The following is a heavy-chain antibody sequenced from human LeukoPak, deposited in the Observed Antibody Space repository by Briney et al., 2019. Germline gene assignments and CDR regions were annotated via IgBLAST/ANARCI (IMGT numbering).Heavy chain of an antibody. CDR2: IIPIFGTA. Sequence: SVKVSCKASGGTFSSYAISWVRQAPGQGLEWMGGIIPIFGTANYAQEFQGRVTITTDESTSTAYMELSSLRSEDTAVYYCARGEWELTSIDYWGQGTLVTVSS. V-gene: IGHV1-69*05. CDR3: ARGEWELTSIDY. CDR1: GGTFSSYA. D-gene: IGHD1-26*01. J-gene: IGHJ4*02.